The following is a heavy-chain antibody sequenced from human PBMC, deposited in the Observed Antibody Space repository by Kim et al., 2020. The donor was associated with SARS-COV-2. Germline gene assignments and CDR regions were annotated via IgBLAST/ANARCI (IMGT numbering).Heavy chain of an antibody. Sequence: SETLSLTCAVYGGSFSGYYWSWIRQPPGKGLEWIGEINHSGSTNYNPSLKSRVTISVDTSKNQFSLKLSSVTAADTAVYYCAKIPGSGSYYNGQDYWGQG. D-gene: IGHD3-10*01. CDR1: GGSFSGYY. J-gene: IGHJ4*02. CDR2: INHSGST. V-gene: IGHV4-34*01. CDR3: AKIPGSGSYYNGQDY.